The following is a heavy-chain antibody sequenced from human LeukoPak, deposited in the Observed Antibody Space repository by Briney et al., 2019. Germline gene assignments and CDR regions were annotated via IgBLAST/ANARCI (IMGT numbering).Heavy chain of an antibody. D-gene: IGHD1-26*01. V-gene: IGHV3-30*18. CDR3: AKFRSGSYRGDAFDI. Sequence: GGSLRLSCAASGFTVSSYGMHWVRQAPGKGLEWVAVISHDGSNKYYADSVKGRFTISRDNSKNTLYLQMNSLRAEDTAVYYCAKFRSGSYRGDAFDIWGQGTMVTVSS. J-gene: IGHJ3*02. CDR1: GFTVSSYG. CDR2: ISHDGSNK.